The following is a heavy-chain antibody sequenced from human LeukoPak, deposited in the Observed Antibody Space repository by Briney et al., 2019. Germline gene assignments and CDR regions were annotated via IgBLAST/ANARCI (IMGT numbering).Heavy chain of an antibody. CDR2: INHSGST. Sequence: SETLSLTCAVYGGSFSGYYWSWIRQPPGKGLEWIGEINHSGSTNYNPSPKSRVTISVDTSKNQFSLKLSSVTAADTAVYYCARYCSSTSCYGDFDYWGQGTLVTVSS. CDR3: ARYCSSTSCYGDFDY. J-gene: IGHJ4*02. V-gene: IGHV4-34*01. CDR1: GGSFSGYY. D-gene: IGHD2-2*01.